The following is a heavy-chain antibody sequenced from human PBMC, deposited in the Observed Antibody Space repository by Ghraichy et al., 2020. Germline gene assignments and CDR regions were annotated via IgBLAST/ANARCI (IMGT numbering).Heavy chain of an antibody. V-gene: IGHV4-39*01. Sequence: SETLSLTCTVSGGSISSSSYYWGWIRQPPGKGLEWIGSIYYSGSTYYNPSLKSRVTISVDTSKNQFSLKLSSVTAADTAVYYCARHIKGTYYYGSGQPWYFDYWGQGTLVTVSS. CDR2: IYYSGST. D-gene: IGHD3-10*01. CDR3: ARHIKGTYYYGSGQPWYFDY. CDR1: GGSISSSSYY. J-gene: IGHJ4*02.